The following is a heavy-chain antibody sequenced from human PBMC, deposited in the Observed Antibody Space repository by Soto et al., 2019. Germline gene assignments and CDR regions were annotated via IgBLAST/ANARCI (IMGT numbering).Heavy chain of an antibody. D-gene: IGHD2-15*01. Sequence: ASVKVSCKASGGTFSSYAISWVRQAPGQRLEWMGWINAGNGNTKYSQKFQGRVTITRDTSASTAYMELSSLRSEDTAVYYCARVEGSSWGQGTLVTVSS. J-gene: IGHJ4*02. V-gene: IGHV1-3*01. CDR1: GGTFSSYA. CDR2: INAGNGNT. CDR3: ARVEGSS.